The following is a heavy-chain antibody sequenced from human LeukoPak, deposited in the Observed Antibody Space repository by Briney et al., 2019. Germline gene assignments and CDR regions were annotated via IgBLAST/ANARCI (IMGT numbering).Heavy chain of an antibody. J-gene: IGHJ4*02. CDR3: ARESFAARWD. Sequence: GGSLRLSCAASGFTFSNYGMHWVRQAPGKGLEWVAFIRYDESNRYYADSVKGRFTISRDNAKNSLYLQMNSLTAEDTAVYYCARESFAARWDWGQGTLVTVSS. CDR1: GFTFSNYG. V-gene: IGHV3-30*02. D-gene: IGHD6-6*01. CDR2: IRYDESNR.